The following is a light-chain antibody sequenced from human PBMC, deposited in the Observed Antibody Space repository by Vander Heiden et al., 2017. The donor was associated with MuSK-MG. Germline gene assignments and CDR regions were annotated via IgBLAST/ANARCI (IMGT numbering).Light chain of an antibody. Sequence: SYVLTQPPSVSVAPGKTARITCGGHNIGSKSVHWYQQKPGQAPVLVIYYDSDRRSGNAERFSGSNSGNAATLTISRVEGGDEDDDYCQVWDSSSDHVVFGGGTKLTVL. V-gene: IGLV3-21*04. CDR1: NIGSKS. J-gene: IGLJ2*01. CDR3: QVWDSSSDHVV. CDR2: YDS.